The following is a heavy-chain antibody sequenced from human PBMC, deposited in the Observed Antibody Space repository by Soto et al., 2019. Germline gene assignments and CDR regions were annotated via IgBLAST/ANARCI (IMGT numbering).Heavy chain of an antibody. CDR1: GGSMRSGAFY. D-gene: IGHD2-15*01. V-gene: IGHV4-61*08. CDR3: ARDLGSAGIDY. Sequence: SETLSLTCTVSGGSMRSGAFYWSWVRQHPGKGLEWIGHIHYSGSTNYNPFLKSRVTISVDKSKNQFSLKLSSVTAADTAVYYCARDLGSAGIDYWGQGTLVTVSS. J-gene: IGHJ4*02. CDR2: IHYSGST.